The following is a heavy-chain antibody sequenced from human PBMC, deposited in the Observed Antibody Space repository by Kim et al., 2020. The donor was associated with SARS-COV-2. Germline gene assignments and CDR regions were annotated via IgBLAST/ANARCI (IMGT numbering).Heavy chain of an antibody. CDR3: ASQRPLGFCSGGSCRVFDP. CDR2: MNPNSGNT. V-gene: IGHV1-8*01. Sequence: ASVKVSCKASGYTFSSYDINWVRQATGQGLEWMGWMNPNSGNTGYAQRFQGRVTMTRNTSISTAYMELSSLRSDDTAIYYCASQRPLGFCSGGSCRVFDPWGQGTLVIVSS. CDR1: GYTFSSYD. J-gene: IGHJ5*02. D-gene: IGHD2-15*01.